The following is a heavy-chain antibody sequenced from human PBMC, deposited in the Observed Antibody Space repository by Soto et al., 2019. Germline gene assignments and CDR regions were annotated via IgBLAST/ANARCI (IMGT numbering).Heavy chain of an antibody. Sequence: ASVKVSCKASGYTFTTYAMHWARQAPGQRLEWLGSINGANGNTKYSQKFQGRVTITRDTSASTAYMEMSSLRSEDTDVYYCARAPGNYYYYAMDVWGQGTTVTVSS. V-gene: IGHV1-3*01. CDR1: GYTFTTYA. CDR2: INGANGNT. J-gene: IGHJ6*01. CDR3: ARAPGNYYYYAMDV. D-gene: IGHD1-26*01.